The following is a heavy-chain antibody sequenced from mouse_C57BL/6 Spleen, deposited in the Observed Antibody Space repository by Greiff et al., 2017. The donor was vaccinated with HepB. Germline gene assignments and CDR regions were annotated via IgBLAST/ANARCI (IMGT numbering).Heavy chain of an antibody. D-gene: IGHD2-4*01. CDR1: GFTFSSYG. V-gene: IGHV5-6*01. Sequence: EVKLMESGGDLVKPGGSLKLSCAASGFTFSSYGMSWVRQTPDKRLEWVATISSGGSYTYYPDSVKGRFTISRDNAKNTLYLQMSSLKSEDTAMYYCARQDDYDFYAMDYWGQGTSVTVSS. J-gene: IGHJ4*01. CDR2: ISSGGSYT. CDR3: ARQDDYDFYAMDY.